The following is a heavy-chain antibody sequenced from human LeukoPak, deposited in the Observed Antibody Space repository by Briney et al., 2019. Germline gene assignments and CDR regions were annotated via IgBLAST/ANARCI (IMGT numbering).Heavy chain of an antibody. J-gene: IGHJ4*02. Sequence: SETLSLTCTVSGGSISSSSYFWGWIRQPPGKGLEWVGSIYYRGNTYYNPSLKSRVTLSADTSKNQFSLKVTSVTAADTAVYYCARASSGYYWDFDYWGQGALVTVSS. CDR3: ARASSGYYWDFDY. V-gene: IGHV4-39*01. CDR1: GGSISSSSYF. D-gene: IGHD3-22*01. CDR2: IYYRGNT.